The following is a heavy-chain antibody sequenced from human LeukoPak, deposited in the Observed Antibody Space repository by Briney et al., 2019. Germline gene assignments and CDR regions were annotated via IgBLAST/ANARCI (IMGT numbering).Heavy chain of an antibody. CDR1: YY. Sequence: YYXSWIRQPPGKGVEWXGYIYYSGSTNYNPSLKRRVTISVDKSKNEFSLKISYVNAADTAVYYCARDGYYYGSGSYYTPILLWGQGTLVTVSS. CDR3: ARDGYYYGSGSYYTPILL. D-gene: IGHD3-10*01. J-gene: IGHJ4*02. CDR2: IYYSGST. V-gene: IGHV4-59*01.